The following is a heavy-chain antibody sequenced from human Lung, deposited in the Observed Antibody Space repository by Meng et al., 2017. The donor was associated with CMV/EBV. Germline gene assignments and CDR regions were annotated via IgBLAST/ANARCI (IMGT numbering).Heavy chain of an antibody. CDR1: GFXFSNYA. CDR2: ISYDGSNK. Sequence: SYASSGFXFSNYAMHGVRQAPGRGLEWVAVISYDGSNKYYADSVKGQFIISRDNSKNTLYLQMNSLGAEDTAVYYCAREARGGVYCSSTICYESYFDYWXQGTXVTVSS. D-gene: IGHD2-2*01. CDR3: AREARGGVYCSSTICYESYFDY. V-gene: IGHV3-30-3*01. J-gene: IGHJ4*02.